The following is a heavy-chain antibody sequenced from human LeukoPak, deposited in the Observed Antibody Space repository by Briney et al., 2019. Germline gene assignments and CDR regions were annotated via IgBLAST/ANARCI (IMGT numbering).Heavy chain of an antibody. CDR1: DESFNDYY. D-gene: IGHD3-10*01. Sequence: ETLSLTCAVPDESFNDYYWSWIRQAPGKGLEWVSVIYSGGSTYYADSVKGRFTISRDNSKNTLYLQMNSLRAEDTAVYYCAQGDLDATAPFQHWGQGTLVTVSS. CDR2: IYSGGST. CDR3: AQGDLDATAPFQH. V-gene: IGHV3-53*01. J-gene: IGHJ1*01.